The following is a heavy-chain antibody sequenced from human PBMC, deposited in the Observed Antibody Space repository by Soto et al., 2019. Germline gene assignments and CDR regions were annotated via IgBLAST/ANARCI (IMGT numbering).Heavy chain of an antibody. Sequence: SVKVSCKASGGTFSSYAISWVRQAPGQGLEWMGGIIPIFGTANYAQKFQGRVTITADESTSTAYMELSSLRSEDTAVYYCARDFARITGTTSYGMDVWGQGTTVTVSS. V-gene: IGHV1-69*13. CDR1: GGTFSSYA. CDR2: IIPIFGTA. D-gene: IGHD1-20*01. CDR3: ARDFARITGTTSYGMDV. J-gene: IGHJ6*02.